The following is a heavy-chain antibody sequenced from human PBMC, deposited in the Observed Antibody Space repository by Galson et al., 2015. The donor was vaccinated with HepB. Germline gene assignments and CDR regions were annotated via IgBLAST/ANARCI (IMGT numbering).Heavy chain of an antibody. V-gene: IGHV4-59*05. D-gene: IGHD1-26*01. Sequence: ETLSLTCTVSGGSISGFYWSWIRQPPGKGLEWIGSIYYSGSTYYNPSLKSRVTISVDTSKNQFSLKLSSVTAADTAVYYCARTTVVGAAKLPYYFDYWGQGTLVTVSS. J-gene: IGHJ4*02. CDR1: GGSISGFY. CDR3: ARTTVVGAAKLPYYFDY. CDR2: IYYSGST.